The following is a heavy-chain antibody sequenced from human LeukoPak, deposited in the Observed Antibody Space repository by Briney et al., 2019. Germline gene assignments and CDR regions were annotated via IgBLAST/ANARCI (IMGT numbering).Heavy chain of an antibody. V-gene: IGHV3-23*01. CDR2: LSASGAAT. J-gene: IGHJ4*02. D-gene: IGHD3-9*01. CDR1: GFTFSSYA. CDR3: AKPVTDYDILTGYDY. Sequence: GGSLRLSCAASGFTFSSYAMHWVRQAPGKGLEWVSALSASGAATKYADSVQGRFTISRDNSKNTVSLQMSGLRAEDTATYYCAKPVTDYDILTGYDYWGQGTLVTVSS.